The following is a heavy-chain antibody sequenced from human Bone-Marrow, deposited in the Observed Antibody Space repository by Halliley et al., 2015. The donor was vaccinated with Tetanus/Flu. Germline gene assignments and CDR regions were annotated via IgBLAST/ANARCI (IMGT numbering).Heavy chain of an antibody. CDR3: ARHYRHWSFDY. D-gene: IGHD3-16*02. V-gene: IGHV4-39*01. CDR1: GVSLASSGYY. Sequence: TLSLTCTVSGVSLASSGYYWGWIRQPPGKGLEWIGSLYYSGSTYYNPSLKSRVSISVDTSKNHLSLNLNSVTAADTAVYYCARHYRHWSFDYWGQGTLVTVSS. J-gene: IGHJ4*02. CDR2: LYYSGST.